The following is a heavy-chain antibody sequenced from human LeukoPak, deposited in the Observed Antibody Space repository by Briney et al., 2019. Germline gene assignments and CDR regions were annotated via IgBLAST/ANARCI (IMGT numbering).Heavy chain of an antibody. CDR2: IGGGPLDI. CDR3: VKDGINGNSIYDAFDL. CDR1: VLTFSIYA. Sequence: GGSLRLSCAASVLTFSIYAMSWVRQAPGKGLEWVSTIGGGPLDIYDTDSVKGRFTISRDKSKSTLFLQMTSLRADDTAVYYCVKDGINGNSIYDAFDLWGQGTMVTVSP. D-gene: IGHD1-7*01. V-gene: IGHV3-23*01. J-gene: IGHJ3*01.